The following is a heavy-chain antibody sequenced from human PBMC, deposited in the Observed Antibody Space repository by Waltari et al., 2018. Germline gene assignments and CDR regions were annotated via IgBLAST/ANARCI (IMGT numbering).Heavy chain of an antibody. D-gene: IGHD3-22*01. CDR2: IYSGGST. V-gene: IGHV3-53*01. CDR3: ARNGDDSTHYFDY. J-gene: IGHJ4*02. CDR1: GFTVSSNY. Sequence: EVQLVESGGGLIQPGGSLRLSCAASGFTVSSNYMSWVRQAPGKGLEWVSVIYSGGSTYYADSVNGRFTISRDNSKNTLYLQMNSLRAEDTAVYYCARNGDDSTHYFDYCGQGTLVIVSS.